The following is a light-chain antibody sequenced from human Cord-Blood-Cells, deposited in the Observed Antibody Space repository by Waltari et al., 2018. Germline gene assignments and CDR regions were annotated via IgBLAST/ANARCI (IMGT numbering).Light chain of an antibody. CDR1: QSVSSN. CDR3: QQYNNWPWT. V-gene: IGKV3-15*01. CDR2: GAS. J-gene: IGKJ1*01. Sequence: EIVMTQSPATLSVSLGARATLSCRASQSVSSNLAWYQQKPGQAPRLLIYGASTRATGIPARFSGSGSGTEFTLTISSLQSEDFAVYYCQQYNNWPWTFGQGTKVEIK.